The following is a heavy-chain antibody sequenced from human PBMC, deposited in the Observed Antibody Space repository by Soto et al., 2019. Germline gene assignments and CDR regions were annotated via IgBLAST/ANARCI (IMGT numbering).Heavy chain of an antibody. J-gene: IGHJ4*02. CDR2: IYSDGRGP. V-gene: IGHV3-74*03. Sequence: GGSLRLSCAASGFTFSSYGMHWVRQAPGKGLVWVSRIYSDGRGPMYADSVKGRFTISRGNAKSTLYLQMNSLRAEDTAVYYCATLNSFGSDYWGRGTLVTVSS. CDR1: GFTFSSYG. CDR3: ATLNSFGSDY. D-gene: IGHD5-18*01.